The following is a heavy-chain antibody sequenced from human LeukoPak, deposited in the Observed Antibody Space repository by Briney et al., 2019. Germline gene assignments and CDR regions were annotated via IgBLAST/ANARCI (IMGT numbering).Heavy chain of an antibody. Sequence: SETLSLTCTVSGGSISSDTYYWGWIRQAPGQGLEWIGSIYYSGSTYYNPSLKSRVTISVDTSKNQFSLKLSSVTAADTAVYYCARHGFGYYDSSGYSDYWGQGTLVTVSS. D-gene: IGHD3-22*01. V-gene: IGHV4-39*01. J-gene: IGHJ4*02. CDR2: IYYSGST. CDR1: GGSISSDTYY. CDR3: ARHGFGYYDSSGYSDY.